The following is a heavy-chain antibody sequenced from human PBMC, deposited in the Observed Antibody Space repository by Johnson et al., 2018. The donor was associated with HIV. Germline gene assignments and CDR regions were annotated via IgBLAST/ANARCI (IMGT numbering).Heavy chain of an antibody. CDR2: INSDGSST. D-gene: IGHD3-10*01. Sequence: VQLVESGGGVVQPGGSLRLSCVASGFNFSNYGMHWVRQAPGKGLVWVSRINSDGSSTSYADSVKGRFTISRDNAKNTLYLQMNSLRAEDTAVYYCAREGGVTMVDGFDIWGQGTMVTVSS. CDR1: GFNFSNYG. V-gene: IGHV3-74*01. CDR3: AREGGVTMVDGFDI. J-gene: IGHJ3*02.